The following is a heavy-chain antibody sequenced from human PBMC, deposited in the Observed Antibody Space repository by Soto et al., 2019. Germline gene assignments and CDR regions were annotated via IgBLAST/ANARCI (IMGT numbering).Heavy chain of an antibody. CDR1: GGTFSSYA. Sequence: SVKVSCKASGGTFSSYAISWVRQAPGQGLEWMGGIIPIFGTANYAQKFQGRVTITADESTSTAYMELSSLRFEVTAVYYCARDMFFGVVTPFPTYYYGMDVWGQGTTVTVSS. V-gene: IGHV1-69*13. D-gene: IGHD3-3*01. J-gene: IGHJ6*02. CDR2: IIPIFGTA. CDR3: ARDMFFGVVTPFPTYYYGMDV.